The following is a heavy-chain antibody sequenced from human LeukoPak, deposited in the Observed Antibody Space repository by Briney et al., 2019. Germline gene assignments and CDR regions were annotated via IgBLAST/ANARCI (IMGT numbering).Heavy chain of an antibody. V-gene: IGHV3-30*03. D-gene: IGHD3-22*01. CDR1: GFTFSSYG. CDR3: AREGSSGYYPY. CDR2: ISYDGSNK. J-gene: IGHJ4*02. Sequence: GGSLRLSCAASGFTFSSYGMHWVRQAPGKGLEWVAVISYDGSNKYYADSVKGRFTISRDNSKNTLYLQMNSLRAEDTAVYYCAREGSSGYYPYWGQGILVTVSS.